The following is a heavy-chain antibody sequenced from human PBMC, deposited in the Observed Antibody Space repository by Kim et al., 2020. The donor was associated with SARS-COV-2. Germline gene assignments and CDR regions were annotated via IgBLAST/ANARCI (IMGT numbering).Heavy chain of an antibody. CDR2: INHSGST. CDR3: ARGGRVAPLDY. V-gene: IGHV4-34*01. J-gene: IGHJ4*02. D-gene: IGHD5-12*01. CDR1: GGSFSGYY. Sequence: SETLSLTCAVYGGSFSGYYWSWIRQPPGKGLEWIGEINHSGSTNYNPSLKSRVTISVDTSKNQFSLKLSSVTAADTAVYYCARGGRVAPLDYWGQGTLVTVSS.